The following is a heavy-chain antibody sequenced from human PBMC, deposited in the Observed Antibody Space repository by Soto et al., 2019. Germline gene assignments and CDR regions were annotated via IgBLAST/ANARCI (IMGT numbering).Heavy chain of an antibody. D-gene: IGHD3-22*01. CDR3: ARALIYSSGYNYFDY. V-gene: IGHV4-59*01. Sequence: ETLSVTCTVSGGSISSYYWSWIRQPPGKGLEWIGYIYYSGSTNYNPSLKSRVTISVDTSKNQFSLKLSSVTAADTAVYYCARALIYSSGYNYFDYWGQGTLVTVSS. J-gene: IGHJ4*02. CDR2: IYYSGST. CDR1: GGSISSYY.